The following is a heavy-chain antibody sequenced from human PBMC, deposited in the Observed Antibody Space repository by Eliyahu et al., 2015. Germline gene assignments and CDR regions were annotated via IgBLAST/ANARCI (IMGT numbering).Heavy chain of an antibody. CDR3: ATGDESAGTPEAF. J-gene: IGHJ4*02. Sequence: QVQLVQSGAEVKRPGSSVKVSCTVSGGTFSSRAISWVRKAPGQGLEWMGWIIPVLDVTKYTQTFQGRVTITADKSTTTVYLEMNNLTSDDTAMYYCATGDESAGTPEAFWGQGTLVTVSS. CDR1: GGTFSSRA. V-gene: IGHV1-69*04. CDR2: IIPVLDVT. D-gene: IGHD6-19*01.